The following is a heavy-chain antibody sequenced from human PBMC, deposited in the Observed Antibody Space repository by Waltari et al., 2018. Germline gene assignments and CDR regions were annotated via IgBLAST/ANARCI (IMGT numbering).Heavy chain of an antibody. V-gene: IGHV4-38-2*01. CDR2: IHHSGYT. CDR1: GYSISSNYY. Sequence: QVQLQESGPGLVKPSETLSLTCAVSGYSISSNYYWGWIRQHPGKGLEWIGGIHHSGYTYDNASLKSRVTLSIEASRNQFSLKLTSVTAADTAMYYCVRFSAFGGRGWFDPWGQGTLVTASS. CDR3: VRFSAFGGRGWFDP. D-gene: IGHD3-10*01. J-gene: IGHJ5*02.